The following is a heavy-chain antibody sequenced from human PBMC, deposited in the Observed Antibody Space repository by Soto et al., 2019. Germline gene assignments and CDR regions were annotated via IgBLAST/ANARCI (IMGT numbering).Heavy chain of an antibody. CDR2: ISAYSGNR. V-gene: IGHV1-18*01. D-gene: IGHD2-8*02. CDR3: ARVGQYCTGASCFDY. J-gene: IGHJ4*02. CDR1: GYTFTSFG. Sequence: QVQLVQSGAEVKKPGASLKLSCNTSGYTFTSFGISWLRQAPGQGLEWMGWISAYSGNRDYAQKLQGRVTMTIDTSTSTVYMELRSLRSDDTAVYYCARVGQYCTGASCFDYWGQGTLVTVSS.